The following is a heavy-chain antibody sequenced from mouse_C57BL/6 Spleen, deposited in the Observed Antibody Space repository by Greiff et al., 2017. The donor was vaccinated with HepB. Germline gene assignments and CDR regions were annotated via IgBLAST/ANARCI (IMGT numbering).Heavy chain of an antibody. CDR3: ARSPHYYGSSSHFDY. D-gene: IGHD1-1*01. V-gene: IGHV1-59*01. CDR2: IDPSDSYT. CDR1: GYTFTSYW. J-gene: IGHJ2*01. Sequence: QVQLQQPGAELVRPGTSVKLSCKASGYTFTSYWMHWVKQRPGQGLEWIGVIDPSDSYTNYNQKFKGKATLTVDTSSSTAYMQLSSLTSEDSAVYYCARSPHYYGSSSHFDYWGQGTTLTVSS.